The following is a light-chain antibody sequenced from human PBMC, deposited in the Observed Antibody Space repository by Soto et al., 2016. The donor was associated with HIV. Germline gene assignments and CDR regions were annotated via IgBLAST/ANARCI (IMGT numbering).Light chain of an antibody. CDR1: NIGSKS. J-gene: IGLJ2*01. Sequence: SYVLTQPPSVSVAPGQTARITCEGDNIGSKSVHWYQQRPGQAPVLVVFDDSDRPSRIPDRFSGSNSGNTATLTITRVEAGDEADYYCQVWDSSSAHPVFGGGTKLTVL. CDR3: QVWDSSSAHPV. V-gene: IGLV3-21*02. CDR2: DDS.